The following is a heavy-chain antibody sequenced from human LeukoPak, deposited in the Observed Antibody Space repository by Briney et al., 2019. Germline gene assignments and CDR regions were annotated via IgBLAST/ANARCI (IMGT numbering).Heavy chain of an antibody. D-gene: IGHD3-22*01. CDR2: ISGSGGST. V-gene: IGHV3-23*01. CDR1: GFTFSSYA. J-gene: IGHJ4*02. Sequence: GGSLRLSCAASGFTFSSYAMSWVRQAPGKGLDWVSAISGSGGSTYYADSVKGRFTISRDNSKNTLYLQMNSLRAEDTAVYYCAKATYYYDSSGLVYYFDYWGQGTLVTVSS. CDR3: AKATYYYDSSGLVYYFDY.